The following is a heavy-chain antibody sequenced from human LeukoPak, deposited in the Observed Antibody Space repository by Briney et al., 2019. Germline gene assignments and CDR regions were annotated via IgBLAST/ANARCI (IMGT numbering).Heavy chain of an antibody. CDR3: ANRVAQHDS. J-gene: IGHJ5*02. D-gene: IGHD3-16*01. V-gene: IGHV3-23*01. CDR1: GFTFSSFA. CDR2: IPSSGPIS. Sequence: GGSLRLSCVASGFTFSSFAMSWVRQAPGKGLEWVAGIPSSGPISYYADSVKGRFTISRDNSKNTLYLQMNSLTAEDTGVYYCANRVAQHDSWGQGTLVTVSS.